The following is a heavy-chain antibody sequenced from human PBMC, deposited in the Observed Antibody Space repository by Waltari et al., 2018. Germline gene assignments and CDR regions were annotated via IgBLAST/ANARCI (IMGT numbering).Heavy chain of an antibody. V-gene: IGHV4-61*02. J-gene: IGHJ3*02. Sequence: QVQLQESGPGLVKPSQTLSLTCTVSGGSISSGSSYWIWIRQPAGKGLEWIGRIYTSGSTNYNPSLKSRVTISVDTSKNQFSLKLSSVTAADTAVYYCASSKTGNDAFDIWGQGTMVTVSS. CDR1: GGSISSGSSY. CDR3: ASSKTGNDAFDI. CDR2: IYTSGST.